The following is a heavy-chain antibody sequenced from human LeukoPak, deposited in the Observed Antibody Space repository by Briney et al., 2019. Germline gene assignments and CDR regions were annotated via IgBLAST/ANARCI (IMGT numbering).Heavy chain of an antibody. CDR1: DGSINSYA. CDR3: ARDGRLGDWNYFDY. J-gene: IGHJ4*02. CDR2: FYTSGST. D-gene: IGHD2-21*02. V-gene: IGHV4-4*07. Sequence: SETLSLTCIVSDGSINSYAWNWIRQPAGKGLEWIGRFYTSGSTNYNPSLKSRVTMSVDTSKSQFSLTLNSVTAADTAVYYRARDGRLGDWNYFDYWGQGTQVTVSS.